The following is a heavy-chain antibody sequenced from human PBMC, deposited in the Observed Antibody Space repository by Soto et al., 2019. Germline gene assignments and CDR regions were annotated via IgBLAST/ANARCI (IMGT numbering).Heavy chain of an antibody. Sequence: QVQLLQSGAEVKEPGDSVRVSCEASGYTFTAYYIHWVRQAPGQGLEWMGWINPKFGDTTYAQDFQGRVSMTRDMSISTVYMELSRLTSDDTDIYYCARNMDYYYGPGSGNGHGFWGQGTTVTVFS. J-gene: IGHJ6*02. V-gene: IGHV1-2*02. CDR3: ARNMDYYYGPGSGNGHGF. D-gene: IGHD3-10*01. CDR1: GYTFTAYY. CDR2: INPKFGDT.